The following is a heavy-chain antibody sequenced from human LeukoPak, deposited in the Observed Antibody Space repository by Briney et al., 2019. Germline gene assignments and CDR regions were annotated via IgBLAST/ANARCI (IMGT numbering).Heavy chain of an antibody. CDR3: AKDWEYDFWSGYQPRLDY. V-gene: IGHV3-23*01. CDR2: ISGSGGST. CDR1: GFTFSSYA. D-gene: IGHD3-3*01. Sequence: GSLRLSCAASGFTFSSYAMSWVRQAPGKGLEWVSAISGSGGSTYYADSVKGRFTISRDNSKNTLYLQMNSLRAEDTAVYYCAKDWEYDFWSGYQPRLDYWGQGTLVTVSP. J-gene: IGHJ4*02.